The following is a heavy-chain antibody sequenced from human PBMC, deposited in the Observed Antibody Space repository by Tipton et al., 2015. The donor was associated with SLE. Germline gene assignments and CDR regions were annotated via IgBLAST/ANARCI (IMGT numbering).Heavy chain of an antibody. J-gene: IGHJ3*01. CDR1: GDSSGSYY. CDR2: VYYSGST. V-gene: IGHV4-59*01. D-gene: IGHD4-17*01. Sequence: TLSLTCTVSGDSSGSYYWTWIRQPQGKGLEWIGYVYYSGSTNYNPALESRVTISIDTSKKLFSLKLSSVTAADTGVYYCARDRDGDYGDIFDVWGQGTMVTVSS. CDR3: ARDRDGDYGDIFDV.